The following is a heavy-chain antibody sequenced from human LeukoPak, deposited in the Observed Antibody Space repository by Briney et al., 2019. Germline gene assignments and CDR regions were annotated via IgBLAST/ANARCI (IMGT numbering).Heavy chain of an antibody. J-gene: IGHJ4*02. CDR1: GYTFTVYY. CDR3: ARARGYSYGITPNYFDY. V-gene: IGHV1-2*04. CDR2: INPNSGGT. D-gene: IGHD5-18*01. Sequence: ASVRVSFKASGYTFTVYYMHWVRQAPGQGLEWMGWINPNSGGTNYAQKFQGWVTMTRDTSISTAYMELSRLRSDDTAVYYCARARGYSYGITPNYFDYWGQGTLVTVSS.